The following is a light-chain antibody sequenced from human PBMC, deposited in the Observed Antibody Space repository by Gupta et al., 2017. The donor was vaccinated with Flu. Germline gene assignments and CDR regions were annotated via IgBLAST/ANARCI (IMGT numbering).Light chain of an antibody. J-gene: IGKJ1*01. CDR3: MQGAHRLWA. V-gene: IGKV2-30*01. Sequence: DVVMTQSPLSLPVTLGQPASISCRSSQGLVYSDGNTYVHWVQKRPGQSPRSLIYQVTYRDSGVPDRVSGSGSGTEFILKIRRGEAEDVGVYDCMQGAHRLWAFGQGTKVEIK. CDR1: QGLVYSDGNTY. CDR2: QVT.